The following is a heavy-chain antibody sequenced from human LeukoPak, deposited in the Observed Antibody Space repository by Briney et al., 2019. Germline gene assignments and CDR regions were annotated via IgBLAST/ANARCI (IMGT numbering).Heavy chain of an antibody. J-gene: IGHJ4*02. CDR1: GYTFTGYY. CDR2: INPNSGGT. Sequence: ASVKVSCKACGYTFTGYYMHWVRQAPGQGLEWMGWINPNSGGTNYAQKFQGRVTMTRDTSISTAYMELSRLRSDDTAVYYCARDGSGSYSFGDWGQGTLVTVSS. CDR3: ARDGSGSYSFGD. D-gene: IGHD3-10*01. V-gene: IGHV1-2*02.